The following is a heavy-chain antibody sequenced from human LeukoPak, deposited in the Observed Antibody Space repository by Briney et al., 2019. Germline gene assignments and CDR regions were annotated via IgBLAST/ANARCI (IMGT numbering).Heavy chain of an antibody. Sequence: GGSLRLFCAASGFIFSSHWMHWVRQAPGKGLVWVSRISSDGWSTSYADSVKGRFTASRDNAENTLYLQMNSLRAEDTAVYYCARVSQFPGISSDYWGQGSLVTVSS. CDR2: ISSDGWST. CDR1: GFIFSSHW. V-gene: IGHV3-74*01. D-gene: IGHD2-21*01. CDR3: ARVSQFPGISSDY. J-gene: IGHJ4*02.